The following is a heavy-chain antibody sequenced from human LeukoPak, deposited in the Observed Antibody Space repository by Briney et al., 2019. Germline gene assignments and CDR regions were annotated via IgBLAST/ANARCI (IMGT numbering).Heavy chain of an antibody. J-gene: IGHJ3*02. D-gene: IGHD1-26*01. CDR3: ARGPVGGATYYDEDAFDI. CDR1: GGSISSSSYY. CDR2: IYYSGST. Sequence: ASETLSLTCTVSGGSISSSSYYWSWIRRSPGKGLEWIGYIYYSGSTNYNPSLKGRVTISVDTSKNQFSLKLSSVTAVDTAVYYCARGPVGGATYYDEDAFDIWGQGTMVTVSS. V-gene: IGHV4-61*01.